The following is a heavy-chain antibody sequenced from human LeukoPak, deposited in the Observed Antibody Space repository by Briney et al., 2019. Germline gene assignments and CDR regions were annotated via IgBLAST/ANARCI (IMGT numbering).Heavy chain of an antibody. V-gene: IGHV3-23*01. Sequence: PGGSLRLSCAASGFTFNSYSMNWVRQAPGKGLEWVSGISGSGGNTYYADSVKGRFTISRDNSKNTAYLEMSSLRGEDTAVYYCSKKSPTDAIVGNYFGNWGQGTLVTVSS. CDR1: GFTFNSYS. CDR2: ISGSGGNT. CDR3: SKKSPTDAIVGNYFGN. J-gene: IGHJ4*02. D-gene: IGHD2-21*01.